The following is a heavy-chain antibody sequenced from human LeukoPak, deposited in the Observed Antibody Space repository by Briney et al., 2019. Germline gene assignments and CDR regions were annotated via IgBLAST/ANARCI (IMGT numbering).Heavy chain of an antibody. V-gene: IGHV1-69*13. CDR2: IIPIFGTA. CDR1: GNTFTSYD. J-gene: IGHJ6*02. CDR3: ARDPYKRWLQLNYYYYGMDV. D-gene: IGHD5-24*01. Sequence: AASVKVSCKASGNTFTSYDINWVRQATGQGLEWMGGIIPIFGTANYAQKFQGRVTITADESTSTAYMELSSLRSEDTAVYYCARDPYKRWLQLNYYYYGMDVWGQGTTVTVSS.